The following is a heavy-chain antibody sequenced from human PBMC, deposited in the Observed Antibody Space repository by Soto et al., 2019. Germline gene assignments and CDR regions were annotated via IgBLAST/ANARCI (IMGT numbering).Heavy chain of an antibody. J-gene: IGHJ4*02. CDR2: ISYDGSNK. Sequence: QVQLVESGGGVVQPGRSLRLSCAASGFTFSSYGMHWVRQAPGKGLEWVAVISYDGSNKYYADSVKGRFTISRDNSKNTLYLQMNSLRAEDTAVYYCAKDWLVATIDDDYWGQGTLVTVSS. CDR3: AKDWLVATIDDDY. CDR1: GFTFSSYG. V-gene: IGHV3-30*18. D-gene: IGHD5-12*01.